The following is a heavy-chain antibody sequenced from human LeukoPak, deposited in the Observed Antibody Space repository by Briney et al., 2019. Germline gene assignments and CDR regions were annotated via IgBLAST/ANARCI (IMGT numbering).Heavy chain of an antibody. D-gene: IGHD3-10*01. CDR3: ARDEHYYASGSYRGGLFSY. CDR2: INPSGGST. CDR1: GYTFTTYY. J-gene: IGHJ4*02. V-gene: IGHV1-46*01. Sequence: ASVKVSCKASGYTFTTYYMHWVRQAPGQGLEWMGIINPSGGSTSYAQKFQGRVTMTRDTSTSTVYMELSSLRSEDTAVYYCARDEHYYASGSYRGGLFSYWGQGTLVTVSS.